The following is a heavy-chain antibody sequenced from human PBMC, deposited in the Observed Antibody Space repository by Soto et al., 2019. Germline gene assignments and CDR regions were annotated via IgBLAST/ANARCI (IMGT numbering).Heavy chain of an antibody. D-gene: IGHD2-8*01. CDR3: ARVMLGMVYAIPFVFDY. CDR1: GYTFTSYG. Sequence: ASVKVSFKASGYTFTSYGISWVRQAPGQGLEWMGWISAYNGNTNYAQKLQGRVTMTTDTSTSTAYMELRSLRSDDTAVYYCARVMLGMVYAIPFVFDYWGQGTLVTVSS. J-gene: IGHJ4*02. CDR2: ISAYNGNT. V-gene: IGHV1-18*04.